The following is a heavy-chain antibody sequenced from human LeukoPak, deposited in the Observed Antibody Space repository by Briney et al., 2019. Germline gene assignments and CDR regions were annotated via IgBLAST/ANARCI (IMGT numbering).Heavy chain of an antibody. CDR2: INSRSTYI. Sequence: GGSLRLSCGASGFTFSSYNMNWVRQAPGEGLEWVSSINSRSTYIFYADSVMGRFTISRDNAKNSLFLQMNSLRAEDTAVYYCARDETNGFDSWGQGTLVTVSS. D-gene: IGHD1-14*01. V-gene: IGHV3-21*01. CDR3: ARDETNGFDS. CDR1: GFTFSSYN. J-gene: IGHJ5*01.